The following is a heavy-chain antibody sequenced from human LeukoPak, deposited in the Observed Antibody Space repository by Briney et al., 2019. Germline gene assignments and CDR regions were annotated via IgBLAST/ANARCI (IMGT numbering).Heavy chain of an antibody. Sequence: GGSLRLSCAASGFTFSNAWMSWVRQAPGKGLEWVGRIKSTSDGGTTDYAAPVKRRFSISRDDYKKTVYLQMSSLKTEDTAVYYCTRALSGVDWGQGTLVTVSS. D-gene: IGHD1-26*01. CDR1: GFTFSNAW. J-gene: IGHJ4*02. CDR3: TRALSGVD. CDR2: IKSTSDGGTT. V-gene: IGHV3-15*05.